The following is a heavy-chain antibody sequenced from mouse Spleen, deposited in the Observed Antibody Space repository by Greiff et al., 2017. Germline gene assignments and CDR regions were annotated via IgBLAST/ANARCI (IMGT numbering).Heavy chain of an antibody. V-gene: IGHV1-55*01. CDR1: GYTFTSYW. D-gene: IGHD2-12*01. CDR3: LYYSDYYAMDY. J-gene: IGHJ4*01. CDR2: IYPGSGST. Sequence: QVQLKQPGAELVKPGASVKMSCKASGYTFTSYWITWVKQRPGQGLEWIGDIYPGSGSTNYNEKFKSKATLTVDTSSSTAYMQLSSLTSEDSAVYYCLYYSDYYAMDYWGQGTSVTVSS.